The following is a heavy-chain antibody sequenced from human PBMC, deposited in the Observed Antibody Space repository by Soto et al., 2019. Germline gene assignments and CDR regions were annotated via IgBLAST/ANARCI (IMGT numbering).Heavy chain of an antibody. V-gene: IGHV1-18*04. CDR3: ARGGHCKNGVCYTGPHAFDI. D-gene: IGHD2-8*01. J-gene: IGHJ3*02. Sequence: ASVKVSCKASGYTFTSYGFTWVRQAPGQGLEWMGWISAYNGNTNYAQKLQGRVTMTTDTSTSTAYMELRSLRSDDTAVYYCARGGHCKNGVCYTGPHAFDIWGQGTKVTASS. CDR2: ISAYNGNT. CDR1: GYTFTSYG.